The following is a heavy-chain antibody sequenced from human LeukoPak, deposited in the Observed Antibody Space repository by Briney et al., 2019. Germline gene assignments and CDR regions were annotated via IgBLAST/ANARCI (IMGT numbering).Heavy chain of an antibody. CDR3: ARGEGARDGYNYAGPFYFDY. D-gene: IGHD5-24*01. V-gene: IGHV4-34*01. Sequence: PSETLSLTCAVYGGPFSDYYWSWIRQPPGKGLEWIGKINHSGSTNYSPSLKSRVTTSIDTSKNQFSLKLNSMTAADTAVYYCARGEGARDGYNYAGPFYFDYWGHGTLVTVSS. J-gene: IGHJ4*01. CDR2: INHSGST. CDR1: GGPFSDYY.